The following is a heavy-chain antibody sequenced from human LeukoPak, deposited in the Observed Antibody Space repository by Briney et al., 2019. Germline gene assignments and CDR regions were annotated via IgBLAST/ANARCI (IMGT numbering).Heavy chain of an antibody. CDR1: GFTFSTSA. D-gene: IGHD5-18*01. J-gene: IGHJ3*02. V-gene: IGHV3-48*04. CDR3: ARGRIQLWFDAFDI. CDR2: ISSSSSTI. Sequence: GGSLRLSCAASGFTFSTSAMNWVRQAPGKGLEWLSYISSSSSTIYYADSVKGRFTISRDNAKNSLYLQMNSLRAEDTAVYYCARGRIQLWFDAFDIWGQGTMVTVSS.